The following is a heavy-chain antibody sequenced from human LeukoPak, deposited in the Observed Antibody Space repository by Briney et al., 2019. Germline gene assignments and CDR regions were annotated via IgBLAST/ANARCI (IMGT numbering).Heavy chain of an antibody. Sequence: SETLSLTCTASGGSMSSYYWSWIRQPPGKGLEWIGYIYYSGRTNYNPSLKSRVTISVDTSKNQFSLKLSSVTAADTAVYYCARSDSSGYNWFDPWGQGTLVTVSS. V-gene: IGHV4-59*08. D-gene: IGHD3-22*01. CDR2: IYYSGRT. J-gene: IGHJ5*02. CDR3: ARSDSSGYNWFDP. CDR1: GGSMSSYY.